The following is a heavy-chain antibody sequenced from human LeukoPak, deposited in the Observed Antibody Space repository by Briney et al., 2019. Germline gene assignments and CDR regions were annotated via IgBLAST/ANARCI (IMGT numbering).Heavy chain of an antibody. CDR2: IYYSGST. Sequence: SETLSLTCTVSGVSISSSSYYWGWIRQPPGQGLEWIGCIYYSGSTYYNPSLKSRVTISVDTSKNQYYLKLSSVTAADTAVYYCARRVYWDYYMDVWGKGTTVTISS. J-gene: IGHJ6*03. D-gene: IGHD1-26*01. V-gene: IGHV4-39*01. CDR3: ARRVYWDYYMDV. CDR1: GVSISSSSYY.